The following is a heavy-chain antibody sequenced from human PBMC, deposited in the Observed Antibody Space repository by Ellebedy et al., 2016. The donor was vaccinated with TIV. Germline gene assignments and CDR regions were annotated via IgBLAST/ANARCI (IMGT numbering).Heavy chain of an antibody. Sequence: GESLKISCAASGFTFSSYAMHWVRQAPGKGLEYVSAISSNGGSTYYADSVKGRFTISRDNSKNTLYLQMSSLRAEDTAAYYCVKDTYGDYEAFDYWGQGTLVTVSS. CDR3: VKDTYGDYEAFDY. CDR2: ISSNGGST. J-gene: IGHJ4*02. V-gene: IGHV3-64D*06. D-gene: IGHD4-17*01. CDR1: GFTFSSYA.